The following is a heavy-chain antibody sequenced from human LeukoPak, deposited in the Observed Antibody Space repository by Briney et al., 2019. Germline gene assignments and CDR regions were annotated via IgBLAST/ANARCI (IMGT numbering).Heavy chain of an antibody. D-gene: IGHD2-2*01. CDR3: ARDREDCTSCFYY. CDR2: ISTYNVNT. J-gene: IGHJ4*02. CDR1: GYTFTSYG. Sequence: GASVKVSCKASGYTFTSYGISWVRQAPGQGLEWMGWISTYNVNTKYAQKFQGRVTMTTDTSTSTAYMVLRSLRSDDTAVYYCARDREDCTSCFYYWGQGTLVTVSS. V-gene: IGHV1-18*01.